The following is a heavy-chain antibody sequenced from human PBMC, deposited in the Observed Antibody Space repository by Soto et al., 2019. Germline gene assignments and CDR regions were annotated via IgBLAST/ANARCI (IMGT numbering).Heavy chain of an antibody. Sequence: QTLSLTCAISGDSVSNSGATLNWIRQSPSRGLEWLGRTYYRSKWYFDYAVSVESRITINPDTSKNQLSLQLTSVTPEDTAVYYCVRLVGNSWLDHWGQGTLVTVSS. J-gene: IGHJ5*02. CDR2: TYYRSKWYF. CDR1: GDSVSNSGAT. CDR3: VRLVGNSWLDH. V-gene: IGHV6-1*01.